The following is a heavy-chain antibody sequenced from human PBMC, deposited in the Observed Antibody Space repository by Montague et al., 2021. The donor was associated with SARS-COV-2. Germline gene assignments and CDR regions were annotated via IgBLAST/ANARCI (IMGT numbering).Heavy chain of an antibody. CDR2: VHYTGST. D-gene: IGHD1-1*01. CDR3: ARAQNTCFIANCGNYFDN. CDR1: GGSMSGYY. J-gene: IGHJ4*02. Sequence: SETLSLTCDVSGGSMSGYYWTWIRQSPGKGLEWIGYVHYTGSTKYNPSLKTRVSLSLDTPKNHFSLHLSSVTAADTAIYFCARAQNTCFIANCGNYFDNWGLGALVTVSS. V-gene: IGHV4-59*01.